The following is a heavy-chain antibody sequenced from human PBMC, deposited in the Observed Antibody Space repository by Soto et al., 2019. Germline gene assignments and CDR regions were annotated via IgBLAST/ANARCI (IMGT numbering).Heavy chain of an antibody. D-gene: IGHD5-18*01. CDR3: ARVERTAMLRTDF. V-gene: IGHV1-18*01. J-gene: IGHJ5*01. CDR2: ISAYNGNT. Sequence: QVELVQSGAELKKPGTSVRVSCKASGYDFINYGFNWLRQAPGQGLEWMGWISAYNGNTNYARNLQGRVTMTTDTATSTAYMELGSLRYDDTAVYYCARVERTAMLRTDFWGHGTLVTVSS. CDR1: GYDFINYG.